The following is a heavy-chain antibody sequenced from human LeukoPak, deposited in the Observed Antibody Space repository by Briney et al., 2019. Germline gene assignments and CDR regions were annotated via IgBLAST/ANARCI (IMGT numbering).Heavy chain of an antibody. CDR1: GFSFSANW. CDR2: INPAGSET. D-gene: IGHD2-15*01. CDR3: ARFGYVAAVDV. J-gene: IGHJ4*02. Sequence: GGSLRLSCAASGFSFSANWMTWVRQAPGTGLEWVANINPAGSETYYVDPVKGRSRISRDHAKNLVYLPMNSLRAEDTAVYHCARFGYVAAVDVWGQGTPVTVSS. V-gene: IGHV3-7*01.